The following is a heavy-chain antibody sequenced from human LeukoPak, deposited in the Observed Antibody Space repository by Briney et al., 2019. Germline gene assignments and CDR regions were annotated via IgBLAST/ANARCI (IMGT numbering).Heavy chain of an antibody. Sequence: SETLSLTCAVSGGSISSGGYSWSWTRQPPGKGLEWIGNIYYSGSANYNPSLQSRVVISVDTSKNQFSLNLSPVLAADTAVYYCARVGVDYSGNIIKYFFDYWGQGTLVTVSS. V-gene: IGHV4-61*08. J-gene: IGHJ4*02. D-gene: IGHD4-23*01. CDR2: IYYSGSA. CDR1: GGSISSGGYS. CDR3: ARVGVDYSGNIIKYFFDY.